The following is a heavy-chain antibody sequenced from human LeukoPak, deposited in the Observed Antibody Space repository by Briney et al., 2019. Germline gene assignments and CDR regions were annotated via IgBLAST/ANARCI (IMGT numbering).Heavy chain of an antibody. CDR1: GGSFSGYY. Sequence: SETLSLTCAVYGGSFSGYYWSWIRQPPGKGLEWIGEINHSGCTNYNPSLKSRVTISVDTSKNQFSLKLSSVTAADTAVYYCARHAMGPRRKNWFDPWGQGTLVTVSS. J-gene: IGHJ5*02. D-gene: IGHD2-2*01. CDR2: INHSGCT. V-gene: IGHV4-34*01. CDR3: ARHAMGPRRKNWFDP.